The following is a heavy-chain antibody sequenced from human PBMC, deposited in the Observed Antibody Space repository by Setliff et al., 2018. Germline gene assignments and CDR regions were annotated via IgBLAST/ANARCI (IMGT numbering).Heavy chain of an antibody. J-gene: IGHJ4*02. Sequence: GGSLRLSCAASGFTFDSHAMAWVRQAPGKGLEWVSGISASGGGTYYPDSVKGRFSISRDNSKNMLYLEVNSLRDEDTAVYYCVRRELQLRRYFDFWGQGTLVTVSS. CDR3: VRRELQLRRYFDF. CDR1: GFTFDSHA. V-gene: IGHV3-23*01. D-gene: IGHD1-7*01. CDR2: ISASGGGT.